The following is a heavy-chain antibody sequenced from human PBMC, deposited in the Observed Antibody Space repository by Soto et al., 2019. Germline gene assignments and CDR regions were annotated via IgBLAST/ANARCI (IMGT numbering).Heavy chain of an antibody. V-gene: IGHV4-39*01. CDR3: ASSTIEHRLFMYPFDS. CDR2: IYYDGNT. CDR1: GDSITSSSYY. J-gene: IGHJ4*02. Sequence: QLQLQESGPGLVKPSETLSLTCNVSGDSITSSSYYWGWIRQPPGKGLECIGNIYYDGNTYYNPSLKSRVTISLDTSTNQFSITLISVTAADTAVYYCASSTIEHRLFMYPFDSWGQGTLVTVSS. D-gene: IGHD1-26*01.